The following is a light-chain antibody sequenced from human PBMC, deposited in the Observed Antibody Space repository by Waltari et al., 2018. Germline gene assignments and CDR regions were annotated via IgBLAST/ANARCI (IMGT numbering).Light chain of an antibody. V-gene: IGLV2-14*03. CDR1: RSDVGRSTF. CDR3: FSYTSFNTRV. Sequence: QSALTQPASVSGSPGQSITISCPCTRSDVGRSTFVSWFQTHPGNAPKPVIHDVSDRPSGVSSRFSGSKSGNTASLTISGLQAEDEADYYCFSYTSFNTRVFGTGTKVTVL. J-gene: IGLJ1*01. CDR2: DVS.